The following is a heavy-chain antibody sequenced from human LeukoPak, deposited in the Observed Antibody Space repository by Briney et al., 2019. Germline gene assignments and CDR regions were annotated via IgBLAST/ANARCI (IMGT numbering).Heavy chain of an antibody. CDR3: ARNLAFGSGWYGGPDY. V-gene: IGHV3-7*01. CDR2: IKQDGSEK. D-gene: IGHD6-19*01. J-gene: IGHJ4*02. CDR1: GFTFSSYW. Sequence: RAGGSLRLSCAASGFTFSSYWMSWVRQAPGKGLEWVDNIKQDGSEKYYVDSVKGRFTISRDNAKNSLYLQMNSLRVEDTAVYYCARNLAFGSGWYGGPDYWGQGTLVTVSS.